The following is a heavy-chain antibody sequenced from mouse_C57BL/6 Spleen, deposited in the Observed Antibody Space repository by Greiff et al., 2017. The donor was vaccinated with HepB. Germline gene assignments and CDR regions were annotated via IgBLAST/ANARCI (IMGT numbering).Heavy chain of an antibody. V-gene: IGHV14-4*01. CDR3: TRGLLRPWYFDV. Sequence: EVQLQESGAELVRPGASVKLSCTASGFNIKDDYMHWVKQRPEQGLEWIGWIDPENGDTEYASKFQGQATITADTSSNTAYLQLSSLTSEDTAVYYCTRGLLRPWYFDVWGTGTTVTVSS. D-gene: IGHD1-2*01. CDR1: GFNIKDDY. J-gene: IGHJ1*03. CDR2: IDPENGDT.